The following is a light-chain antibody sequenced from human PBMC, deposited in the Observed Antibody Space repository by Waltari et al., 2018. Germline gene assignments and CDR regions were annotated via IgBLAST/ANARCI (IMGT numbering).Light chain of an antibody. CDR1: QSIGRT. Sequence: CRTSQSIGRTLAWYQQKPGQAPRLLIYGASSRATDIPDRFSGSGSGTDFSLTINTLEPEDCALYYCQHYVRLPVTFGQGTKVEIK. CDR2: GAS. J-gene: IGKJ1*01. V-gene: IGKV3-20*01. CDR3: QHYVRLPVT.